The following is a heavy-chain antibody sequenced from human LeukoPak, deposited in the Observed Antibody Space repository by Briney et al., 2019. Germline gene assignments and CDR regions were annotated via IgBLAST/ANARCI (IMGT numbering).Heavy chain of an antibody. D-gene: IGHD1-7*01. CDR1: GGSISSYY. CDR2: IYYSGST. Sequence: PSETLSLTCTVSGGSISSYYWSWIRQPPGKGLEWIGYIYYSGSTNYNPSLKSRVTISVDTSKNQFSLKLSSVTAADTAVYYCARWNYVRYFDYWGQGTLVTVSS. V-gene: IGHV4-59*01. J-gene: IGHJ4*02. CDR3: ARWNYVRYFDY.